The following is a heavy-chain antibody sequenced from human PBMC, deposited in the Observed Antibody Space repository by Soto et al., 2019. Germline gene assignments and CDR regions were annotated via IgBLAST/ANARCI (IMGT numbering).Heavy chain of an antibody. Sequence: QVQLVESGGGVVQPGRSLRLSCAASGFSFSSYGMHWVRQAPGKGLEWVAFISYDGSNKYYADSVKGRFTISRDSSXNTLYLQMNSLRPEDSAVYYCAKALGELSPESYDYWGQGNLVTVSS. J-gene: IGHJ4*02. CDR1: GFSFSSYG. CDR3: AKALGELSPESYDY. CDR2: ISYDGSNK. V-gene: IGHV3-30*18. D-gene: IGHD3-16*02.